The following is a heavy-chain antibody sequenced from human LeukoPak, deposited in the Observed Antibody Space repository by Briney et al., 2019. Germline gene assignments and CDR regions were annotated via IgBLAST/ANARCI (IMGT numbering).Heavy chain of an antibody. V-gene: IGHV3-13*01. D-gene: IGHD6-13*01. CDR1: GFTFSSYD. J-gene: IGHJ4*02. CDR2: IGTAGDT. CDR3: ARGNWRGIAAAGTGFDY. Sequence: PGGSLRLSCAASGFTFSSYDMHWVRQATGKGLEWVSAIGTAGDTYYPGSVKGRFTISRENAKNSLYLQMNSLRAGDTAVYYCARGNWRGIAAAGTGFDYWGQGTLVTVSS.